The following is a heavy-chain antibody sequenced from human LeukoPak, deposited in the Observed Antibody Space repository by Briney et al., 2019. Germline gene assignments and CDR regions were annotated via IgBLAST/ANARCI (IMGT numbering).Heavy chain of an antibody. CDR1: GYTFTGYY. Sequence: ASVKVSCKASGYTFTGYYMHWVRQAPGQGLEWMGWINPNSGGTNYAQKFQGWVTMTRDTSISTAYMELSRLRSDDTAVYYCARVLRFLREGAVDPWGQGTLVTVSS. V-gene: IGHV1-2*04. D-gene: IGHD3-3*01. J-gene: IGHJ5*02. CDR3: ARVLRFLREGAVDP. CDR2: INPNSGGT.